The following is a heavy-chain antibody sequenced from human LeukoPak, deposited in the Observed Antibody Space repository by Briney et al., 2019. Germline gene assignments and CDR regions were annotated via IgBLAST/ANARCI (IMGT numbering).Heavy chain of an antibody. CDR1: GFTFGSYA. Sequence: QPGGSLRLSCAASGFTFGSYAMSWVRQAPGKGAEWVSAISGSGGSTYYADSVKGRFTISRDNSKNTLYLQMNSLRAEDTAVYYCAPSERITMIVVVNYYFDYWGQGTLVTVSS. J-gene: IGHJ4*02. D-gene: IGHD3-22*01. V-gene: IGHV3-23*01. CDR2: ISGSGGST. CDR3: APSERITMIVVVNYYFDY.